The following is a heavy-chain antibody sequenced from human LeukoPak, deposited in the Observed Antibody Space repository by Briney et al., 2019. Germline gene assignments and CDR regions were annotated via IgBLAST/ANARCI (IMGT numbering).Heavy chain of an antibody. CDR1: GGSISSNSYY. V-gene: IGHV4-39*01. CDR2: IYYSEYT. J-gene: IGHJ4*02. Sequence: SETLSLTCTASGGSISSNSYYWGWIRQSPGKGLEWIGTIYYSEYTYYSPSLKSRVTISRDTSKNQFSLELSSVTAADTAVYYCARSDDSSGYYDYFDYWGQGTLVTVSS. CDR3: ARSDDSSGYYDYFDY. D-gene: IGHD3-22*01.